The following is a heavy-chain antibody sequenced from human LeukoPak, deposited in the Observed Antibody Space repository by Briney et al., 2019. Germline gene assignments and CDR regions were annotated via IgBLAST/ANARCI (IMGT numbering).Heavy chain of an antibody. V-gene: IGHV3-33*01. J-gene: IGHJ4*02. Sequence: GGSLRLSCAASGLTFSSHGMHWVRQAPGKGLEWVAVIGYDGSNKYYADSVKGRFTISRDNSKNSLSLQMNSLKAEPTAVYYCAREVEESDSSGYHYASFDLWGQEPLVTVSS. D-gene: IGHD3-22*01. CDR1: GLTFSSHG. CDR2: IGYDGSNK. CDR3: AREVEESDSSGYHYASFDL.